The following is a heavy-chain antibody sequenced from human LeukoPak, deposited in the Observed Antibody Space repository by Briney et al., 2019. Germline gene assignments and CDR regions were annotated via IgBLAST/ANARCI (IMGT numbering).Heavy chain of an antibody. CDR3: AKDFRIGYSAHFDY. V-gene: IGHV3-30-3*01. D-gene: IGHD2-21*01. CDR1: GFTFSSYA. J-gene: IGHJ4*02. CDR2: ISYDGSNK. Sequence: GGSLRLSCAASGFTFSSYAMHWVRQAPGKGLEWVAVISYDGSNKYYADSVKGRFTISRDNSKNTLYLQMNSLRAEDTAVYYCAKDFRIGYSAHFDYWGQGALVTVSS.